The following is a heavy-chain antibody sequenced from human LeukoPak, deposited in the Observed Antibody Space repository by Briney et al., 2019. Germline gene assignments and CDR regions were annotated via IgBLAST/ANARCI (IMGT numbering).Heavy chain of an antibody. V-gene: IGHV1-2*02. Sequence: ASVKVSCKASEYTFTGYYMHWVRQAPGQGLEWMGWINPNSGGTNYAQKFQGRVTMTRDTSISTAYMELSRLRSDDTAVYYCARERVITNNWFDPWGQGTLVTVSS. CDR2: INPNSGGT. J-gene: IGHJ5*02. CDR3: ARERVITNNWFDP. D-gene: IGHD3-22*01. CDR1: EYTFTGYY.